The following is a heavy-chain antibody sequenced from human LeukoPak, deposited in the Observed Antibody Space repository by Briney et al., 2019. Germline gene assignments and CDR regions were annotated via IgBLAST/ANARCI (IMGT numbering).Heavy chain of an antibody. CDR1: GGSISSYY. V-gene: IGHV4-59*01. J-gene: IGHJ4*02. Sequence: SETLSLTCAVSGGSISSYYWSWIRQPPGKGLEWIGYIYYSGSTNYNPSLKSRVTISVDTSKNQFSLKLSSVTAADTAVYYCATGISTWVQLGNWGQGTLVTVSS. CDR3: ATGISTWVQLGN. D-gene: IGHD5-18*01. CDR2: IYYSGST.